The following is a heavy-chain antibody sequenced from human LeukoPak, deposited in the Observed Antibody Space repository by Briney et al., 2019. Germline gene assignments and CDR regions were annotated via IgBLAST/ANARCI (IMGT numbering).Heavy chain of an antibody. V-gene: IGHV1-2*02. CDR2: INPNSDYT. CDR1: GYTFTDYY. Sequence: ASVKVSCKASGYTFTDYYIHWVRRAPGQGLEWMGWINPNSDYTFYAQKFQGRVTLTRDTSISTVYMELTTLTSDDTALYYCAVAPGDYWGQGTLVSVSA. J-gene: IGHJ4*02. D-gene: IGHD2-21*01. CDR3: AVAPGDY.